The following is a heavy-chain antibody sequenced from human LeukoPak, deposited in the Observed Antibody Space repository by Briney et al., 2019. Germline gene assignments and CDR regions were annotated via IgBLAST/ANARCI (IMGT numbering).Heavy chain of an antibody. Sequence: PGGSLRLSCAASGFTFSSYSMNWVRQAPGKGLEWVSSISSSSSYIYYADSVKGRFTISRDNAKNSLYLQMNSLRAEDTAVYCCARDAIAAAGTWLDYWGQGTLVTVSS. V-gene: IGHV3-21*01. J-gene: IGHJ4*02. CDR3: ARDAIAAAGTWLDY. D-gene: IGHD6-13*01. CDR1: GFTFSSYS. CDR2: ISSSSSYI.